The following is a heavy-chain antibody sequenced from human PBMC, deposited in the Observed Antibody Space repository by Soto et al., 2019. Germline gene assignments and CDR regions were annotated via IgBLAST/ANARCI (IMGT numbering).Heavy chain of an antibody. V-gene: IGHV1-3*01. CDR1: GYNFTRYA. CDR3: ARDEGPGMVYATPPGY. J-gene: IGHJ4*02. Sequence: ASVKVSCKAFGYNFTRYAMHSVRQAPGQRLEWMGWINAGNGNTKYSQKFQGRVTITRDTSASTAYMELSSLRSEDTAVYYCARDEGPGMVYATPPGYWGQGTLVTVSS. CDR2: INAGNGNT. D-gene: IGHD2-8*01.